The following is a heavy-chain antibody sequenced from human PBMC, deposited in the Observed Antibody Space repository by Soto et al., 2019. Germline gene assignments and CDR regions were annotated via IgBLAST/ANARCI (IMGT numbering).Heavy chain of an antibody. J-gene: IGHJ4*02. CDR1: GYTFTSYG. Sequence: QVQLIQSGAEVKKPGASVKVSCKASGYTFTSYGIAWVLQAPGQGLEWMGWISPYNGFTDSAQKFQGRVTMTTETSTSTAYMELRSLRSDDTAVYYCAKLKSSGTGTYYDILSGYRDWGQGTLVTVSS. CDR2: ISPYNGFT. V-gene: IGHV1-18*01. D-gene: IGHD3-9*01. CDR3: AKLKSSGTGTYYDILSGYRD.